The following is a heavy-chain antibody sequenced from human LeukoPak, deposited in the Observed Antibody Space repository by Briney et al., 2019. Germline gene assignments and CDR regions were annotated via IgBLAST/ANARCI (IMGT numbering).Heavy chain of an antibody. D-gene: IGHD4-23*01. CDR2: IYYSGST. V-gene: IGHV4-59*01. CDR1: GGSISSYY. CDR3: ASGGNPTFDY. J-gene: IGHJ4*02. Sequence: SETLSLTCTVSGGSISSYYWSWIRQPPGKGLEWIGYIYYSGSTNYNPSLRSRVTISVDTCKNQFSLKLSSETAADTAVYYCASGGNPTFDYWGQGTLVTVSS.